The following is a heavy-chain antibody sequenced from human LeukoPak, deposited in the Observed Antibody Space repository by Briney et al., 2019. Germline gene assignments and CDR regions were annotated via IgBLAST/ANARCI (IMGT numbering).Heavy chain of an antibody. D-gene: IGHD3-10*01. CDR3: ARDHDYYGSAQLDY. CDR1: GGSISSSSYY. CDR2: IYYSGST. J-gene: IGHJ4*02. Sequence: PSETLSLTCTVSGGSISSSSYYWGWIRQPPGKGLEWIGSIYYSGSTYYNPSLKSRVTISVDTSKNQFSLKLSSVTAADTAVYYCARDHDYYGSAQLDYWGQGTLVTVSS. V-gene: IGHV4-39*07.